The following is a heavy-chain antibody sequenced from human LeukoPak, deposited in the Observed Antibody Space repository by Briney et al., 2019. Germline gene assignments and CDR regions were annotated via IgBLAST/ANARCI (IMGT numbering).Heavy chain of an antibody. D-gene: IGHD1-26*01. CDR2: ISPSTSSM. CDR1: GLTFRSYT. V-gene: IGHV3-21*01. Sequence: GGSLRLSCAASGLTFRSYTMNWVRQAPGKGLEWVSSISPSTSSMNYADSLKGRFTISRDNAKNSLYLQMNSLRAEDTAVYYCARGGPIVGAPRQDGGYWGQGTLVTVSS. J-gene: IGHJ4*02. CDR3: ARGGPIVGAPRQDGGY.